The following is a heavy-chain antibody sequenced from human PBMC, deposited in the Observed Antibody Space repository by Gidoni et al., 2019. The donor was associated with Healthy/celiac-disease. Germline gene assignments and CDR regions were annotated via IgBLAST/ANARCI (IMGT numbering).Heavy chain of an antibody. CDR3: ARDLRLERSLPY. Sequence: QVQLVESGGGVFQPGRSLRLSCAASGFTFSSHAMHWVRQGPGKGLEWVAVISYDGSNKYYADSVKGRFTISRDNSKNTLYLQMNSLRAEDTAVYYCARDLRLERSLPYWGQGTLVTVSS. CDR1: GFTFSSHA. D-gene: IGHD1-1*01. V-gene: IGHV3-30-3*01. J-gene: IGHJ4*02. CDR2: ISYDGSNK.